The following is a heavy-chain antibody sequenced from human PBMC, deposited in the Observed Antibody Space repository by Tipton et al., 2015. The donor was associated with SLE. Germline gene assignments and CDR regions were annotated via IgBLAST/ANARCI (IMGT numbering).Heavy chain of an antibody. CDR1: RFTFSDYY. CDR3: ARWGKVGGFDP. D-gene: IGHD7-27*01. J-gene: IGHJ5*02. CDR2: ISSSGSTV. V-gene: IGHV3-11*04. Sequence: SLRLSCAASRFTFSDYYMNWIRQAPGKGLEWVSSISSSGSTVYYTDSVKGRFTISRDNAKNTLYLQMNSLRAEDTAVYYCARWGKVGGFDPWGQGTLVTVSS.